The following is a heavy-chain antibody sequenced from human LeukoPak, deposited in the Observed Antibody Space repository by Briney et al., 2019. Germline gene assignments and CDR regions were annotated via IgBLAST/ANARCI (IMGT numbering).Heavy chain of an antibody. D-gene: IGHD1-1*01. CDR2: IEQDGSEK. CDR3: ARVARLLSAFDI. J-gene: IGHJ3*02. CDR1: GFPFSNYW. Sequence: GSLRLSCAASGFPFSNYWMSWVRQAPGRGLEWVANIEQDGSEKYYVDSLKGRFTISRDNAKNSLYLQMNSLRAEDTAVYYCARVARLLSAFDIWGQGTMVTVSS. V-gene: IGHV3-7*01.